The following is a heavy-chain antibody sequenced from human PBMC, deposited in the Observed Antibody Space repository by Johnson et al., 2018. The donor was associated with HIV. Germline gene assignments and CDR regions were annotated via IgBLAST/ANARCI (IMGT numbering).Heavy chain of an antibody. CDR3: ARAYSYGAFDI. Sequence: VQLVESGGGLVQPGGSLRLSCASGFTVSTNYMSWVRQAPGKGLEWVSVIYSGDTTYYADSVKGRFTISRANSKNTLYLQMNSLRAEDTAVYYCARAYSYGAFDIWGLGTKVTVSS. J-gene: IGHJ3*02. D-gene: IGHD5-18*01. V-gene: IGHV3-66*01. CDR2: IYSGDTT. CDR1: GFTVSTNY.